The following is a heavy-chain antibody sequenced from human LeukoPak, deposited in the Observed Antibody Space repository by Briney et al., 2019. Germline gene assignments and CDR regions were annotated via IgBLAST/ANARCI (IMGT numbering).Heavy chain of an antibody. CDR1: GGTLSSYA. CDR3: ARADSSGYSLDENFDY. V-gene: IGHV1-69*04. CDR2: IIPIFGIV. Sequence: SVKVSCKASGGTLSSYAINWVRQAPGQGLEGIGRIIPIFGIVNYAQNFQGRVTITADKSTNTAYMELSSLRSEDTAFYYCARADSSGYSLDENFDYWGQGTLVTVSS. J-gene: IGHJ4*02. D-gene: IGHD3-22*01.